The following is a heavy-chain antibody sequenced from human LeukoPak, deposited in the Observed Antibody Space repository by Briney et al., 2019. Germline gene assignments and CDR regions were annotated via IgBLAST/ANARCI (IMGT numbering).Heavy chain of an antibody. J-gene: IGHJ4*02. D-gene: IGHD3-9*01. V-gene: IGHV1-2*06. CDR1: GYIFTGYY. Sequence: ASVNVSCKASGYIFTGYYMHWVRQPAGQVLEWMGRINPNSGYTNYAQKIQGTVTMTSDTCISPAYMELSRLRYDDTAVYYCARVHYDILTGYYPNYFDYWGQGTLVPVSS. CDR3: ARVHYDILTGYYPNYFDY. CDR2: INPNSGYT.